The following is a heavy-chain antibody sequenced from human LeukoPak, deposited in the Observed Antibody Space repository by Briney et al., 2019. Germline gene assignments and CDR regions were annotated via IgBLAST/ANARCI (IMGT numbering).Heavy chain of an antibody. CDR2: FDPEDGET. D-gene: IGHD3-22*01. CDR1: GYTLTELS. J-gene: IGHJ4*02. Sequence: ASVKVSCKVSGYTLTELSMHWVRQAPGKGLECMGGFDPEDGETIYAQKFQGRVTMTEDTSTDTAYMELSSLRSEDTAVYYCATWAYYYDSSGSPAWGQGTLVTVSS. CDR3: ATWAYYYDSSGSPA. V-gene: IGHV1-24*01.